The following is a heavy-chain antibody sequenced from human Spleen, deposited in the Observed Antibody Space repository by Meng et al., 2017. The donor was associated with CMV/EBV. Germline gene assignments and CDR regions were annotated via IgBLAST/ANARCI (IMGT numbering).Heavy chain of an antibody. CDR2: ISYDGSNK. J-gene: IGHJ6*02. D-gene: IGHD2-2*01. V-gene: IGHV3-30*04. Sequence: GESLKISCAASGFTFSSYAMHWVRQAPGKGLEWVAVISYDGSNKYYADSVKGRFTISRDNAKNSLYLQMNSLRAEDTAVYYCARDRKEYCSSTRCYSGMDVWGQGTTVTVSS. CDR1: GFTFSSYA. CDR3: ARDRKEYCSSTRCYSGMDV.